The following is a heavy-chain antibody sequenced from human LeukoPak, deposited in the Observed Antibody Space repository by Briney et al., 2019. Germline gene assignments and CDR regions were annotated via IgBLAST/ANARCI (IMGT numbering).Heavy chain of an antibody. D-gene: IGHD5-18*01. CDR1: GFPFNNYS. CDR3: ARDPDTAMPNDAFDL. V-gene: IGHV3-30-3*01. Sequence: GGSLRLSCAASGFPFNNYSMHWVRQAPGKGLDWVAVISFAGNNKYYADSVKGRFTISKDNSKNTVYLRMNSLRTEDSAVYFCARDPDTAMPNDAFDLWGQGTMVTVSS. J-gene: IGHJ3*01. CDR2: ISFAGNNK.